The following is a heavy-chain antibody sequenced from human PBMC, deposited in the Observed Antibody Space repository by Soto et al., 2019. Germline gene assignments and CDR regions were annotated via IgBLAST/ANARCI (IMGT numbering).Heavy chain of an antibody. CDR3: ARHAYYYDS. CDR1: GGSITSSEYY. V-gene: IGHV4-39*01. CDR2: IYYSGST. J-gene: IGHJ4*02. Sequence: SETLSLTCTVSGGSITSSEYYWAWIRQPPGKGLQFVGTIYYSGSTYYNPSLKGRVTISVDTSKNQFSLKLSSVTAADTAVYYCARHAYYYDSWGQGTLVTVSS. D-gene: IGHD3-22*01.